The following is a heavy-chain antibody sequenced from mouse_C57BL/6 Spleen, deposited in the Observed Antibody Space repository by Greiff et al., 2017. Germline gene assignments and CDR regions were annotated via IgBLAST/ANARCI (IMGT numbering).Heavy chain of an antibody. V-gene: IGHV1-61*01. Sequence: QVQLQQSGAELVRPGSSVKLSCKASGYTFTSYWMDWVKQRPGQGLEWIGNIYPSDSETHYNQKFKDKATLTVDKSSSTAYMQLSSLTSEDSAVYYCARRDDYPLFAYWGQGTLVTVSA. CDR3: ARRDDYPLFAY. CDR1: GYTFTSYW. CDR2: IYPSDSET. D-gene: IGHD2-4*01. J-gene: IGHJ3*01.